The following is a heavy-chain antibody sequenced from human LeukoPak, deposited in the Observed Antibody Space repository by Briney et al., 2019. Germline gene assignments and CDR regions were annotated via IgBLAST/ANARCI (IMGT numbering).Heavy chain of an antibody. D-gene: IGHD6-19*01. J-gene: IGHJ5*02. Sequence: RSSETLSLTCTVSGGSISGSSYYWGWIRQPPGKGLEWIGSIYYSGSTYYNPSLKSRVTISVDTSKNQFSLKLSSVTAADTAVYYCARHAVPNSSENWFDPWGQGTLVTASS. CDR2: IYYSGST. CDR1: GGSISGSSYY. CDR3: ARHAVPNSSENWFDP. V-gene: IGHV4-39*01.